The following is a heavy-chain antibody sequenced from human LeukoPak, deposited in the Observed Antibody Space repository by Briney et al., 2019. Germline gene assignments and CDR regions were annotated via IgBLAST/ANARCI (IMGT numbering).Heavy chain of an antibody. D-gene: IGHD6-19*01. CDR1: AAPPTSKY. Sequence: SESLSPACPLSAAPPTSKYWSWNRQPPGKGLEWIGYIYDSGSTQYNPSLQSRVTISVDTFRNQFSLKLSSVTAADTAVYYCARAGLRSSDWDYWGQGTLVTVSS. CDR2: IYDSGST. V-gene: IGHV4-59*08. CDR3: ARAGLRSSDWDY. J-gene: IGHJ4*02.